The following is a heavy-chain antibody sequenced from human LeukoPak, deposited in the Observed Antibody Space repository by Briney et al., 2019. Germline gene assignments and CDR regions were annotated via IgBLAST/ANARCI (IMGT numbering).Heavy chain of an antibody. CDR3: ARDRSRYYYGSGNYGMDV. J-gene: IGHJ6*02. Sequence: GASVKVSCKASGGTFSSYAISWVRQAPGQGLEWMGRIIPILGIANYAQKFQGRVTITADKSTSTAYMELSSLRSEDTAVYYCARDRSRYYYGSGNYGMDVWGRGTTVTVSS. D-gene: IGHD3-10*01. CDR1: GGTFSSYA. V-gene: IGHV1-69*04. CDR2: IIPILGIA.